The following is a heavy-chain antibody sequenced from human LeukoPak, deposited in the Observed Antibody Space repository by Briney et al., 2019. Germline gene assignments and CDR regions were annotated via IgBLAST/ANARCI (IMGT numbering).Heavy chain of an antibody. CDR2: IYSDGTT. CDR3: ARRERLGYRYGRGTLDI. D-gene: IGHD5-18*01. J-gene: IGHJ3*02. CDR1: GFTVNSNY. Sequence: PGGSLRLSCAASGFTVNSNYMSWVRQAPGKGLKCVSVIYSDGTTYYADSVKGRFTISRDNSKNTLYLQMNSLRAEDTAVYYCARRERLGYRYGRGTLDIWGQGTMVTVSS. V-gene: IGHV3-66*01.